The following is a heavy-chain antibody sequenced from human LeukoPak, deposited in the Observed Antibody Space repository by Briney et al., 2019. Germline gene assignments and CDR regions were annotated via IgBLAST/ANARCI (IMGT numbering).Heavy chain of an antibody. CDR1: GGSFSGYY. CDR2: INHSGST. J-gene: IGHJ4*02. Sequence: SETLSLTCAVYGGSFSGYYWSWIRQPPGKGLEWIGEINHSGSTNYNPSLKSRVTISVGTSKNQFSLKLSSVTAADTAVYYCARVGYSSSYSFDYWGQGTLVTVSS. D-gene: IGHD6-13*01. V-gene: IGHV4-34*01. CDR3: ARVGYSSSYSFDY.